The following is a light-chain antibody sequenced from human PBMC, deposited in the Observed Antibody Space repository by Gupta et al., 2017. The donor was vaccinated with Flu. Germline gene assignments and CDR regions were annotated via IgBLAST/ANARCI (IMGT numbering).Light chain of an antibody. CDR3: SSYRTGDTWV. CDR2: EVS. J-gene: IGLJ3*02. CDR1: TSDVGGYNH. V-gene: IGLV2-14*01. Sequence: QSALTQPAPVSGSPGQSVPISCTGTTSDVGGYNHVSWYQQHPGKAPKLIIYEVSDRPSGVSNRFSGSKSGNTASLTISGLQAEDEADYYCSSYRTGDTWVFGGGTKLTVL.